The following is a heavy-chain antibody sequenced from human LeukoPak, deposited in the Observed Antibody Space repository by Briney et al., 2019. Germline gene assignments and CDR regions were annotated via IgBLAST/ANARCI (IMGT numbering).Heavy chain of an antibody. J-gene: IGHJ4*02. CDR2: MSYDGTNK. Sequence: GTSLRLSCAASGFTLTTYSIHWVRQAPGKGLEWVAVMSYDGTNKYYADSVKGRFIISRDNSENTVYLQMNDLRAEDTAVYYCARVRVPSRILLPYFDYWGQGTLVTVSS. V-gene: IGHV3-30*03. D-gene: IGHD2-15*01. CDR3: ARVRVPSRILLPYFDY. CDR1: GFTLTTYS.